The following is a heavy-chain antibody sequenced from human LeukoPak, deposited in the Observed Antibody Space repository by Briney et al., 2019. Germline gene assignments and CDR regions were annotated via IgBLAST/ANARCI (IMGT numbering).Heavy chain of an antibody. CDR3: AREENDSSSNY. V-gene: IGHV1-69*06. Sequence: SVKVSCKASGGTFSSYAISWVRQPPGQGLEWMGRIIPIFGTANYAQKFQGRVTITADKSTSTAYMELSSLRSEDTAVYYCAREENDSSSNYWGQGTLVTVSS. J-gene: IGHJ4*02. D-gene: IGHD6-6*01. CDR1: GGTFSSYA. CDR2: IIPIFGTA.